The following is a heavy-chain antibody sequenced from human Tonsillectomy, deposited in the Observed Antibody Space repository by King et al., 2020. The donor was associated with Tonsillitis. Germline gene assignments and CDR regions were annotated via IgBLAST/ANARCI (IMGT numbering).Heavy chain of an antibody. J-gene: IGHJ5*02. CDR3: ARGSDILTGYCNGEARGRFDP. V-gene: IGHV3-74*01. D-gene: IGHD3-9*01. CDR2: IDSDGRST. Sequence: VQLVESGGGLVQPGGSLRLSCAASGFTFSSYWMHWVRQAPGKGLVWVSRIDSDGRSTIYADSVKGRLTISRDNAKNTLYLQMNSLRAEDTAVYYCARGSDILTGYCNGEARGRFDPWGQGTLVTVSS. CDR1: GFTFSSYW.